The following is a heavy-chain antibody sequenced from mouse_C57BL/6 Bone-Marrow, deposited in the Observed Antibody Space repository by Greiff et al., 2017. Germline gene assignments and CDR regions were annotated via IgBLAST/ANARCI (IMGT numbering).Heavy chain of an antibody. CDR2: IDPTSGRT. D-gene: IGHD4-1*01. Sequence: VQLQQPGAELVKPGASVKMSCKASGYTFTSYWITWVKQRPGQGLEWIGDIDPTSGRTNYNEKFKSKAILTVDTSSNTAYMQLSSLTSEDSAVFYCARSGPLGRSFDYWDQGTTLTVSS. V-gene: IGHV1-55*01. CDR1: GYTFTSYW. CDR3: ARSGPLGRSFDY. J-gene: IGHJ2*01.